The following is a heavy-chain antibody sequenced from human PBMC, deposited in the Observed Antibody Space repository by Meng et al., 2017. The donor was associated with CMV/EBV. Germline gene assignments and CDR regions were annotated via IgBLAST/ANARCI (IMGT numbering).Heavy chain of an antibody. J-gene: IGHJ5*02. V-gene: IGHV3-23*03. CDR1: GFDFSNHI. CDR3: AKDLSFGYSSGVFDP. CDR2: IDTGATRT. D-gene: IGHD5-18*01. Sequence: GESLKISCAASGFDFSNHIMNWVRQAPGKGLEWVSVIDTGATRTYYADSVKGRFIVTREDFKNTLFLQMNSLRAEDTAVYYCAKDLSFGYSSGVFDPWGQGTLVTVSS.